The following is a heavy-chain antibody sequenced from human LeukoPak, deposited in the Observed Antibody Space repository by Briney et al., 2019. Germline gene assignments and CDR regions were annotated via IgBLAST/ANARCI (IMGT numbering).Heavy chain of an antibody. CDR3: ATIVSDSSGWYHFDH. CDR1: GFTVSSKY. D-gene: IGHD6-19*01. V-gene: IGHV3-66*01. J-gene: IGHJ4*02. Sequence: PGGSLRLSCAASGFTVSSKYMAWVRQASGKGLEWVSFINSGGTTNHADSVKGRFTISRDYSKNTLNLQMNSLRAEDTAVYYCATIVSDSSGWYHFDHWGQGALVTVSS. CDR2: INSGGTT.